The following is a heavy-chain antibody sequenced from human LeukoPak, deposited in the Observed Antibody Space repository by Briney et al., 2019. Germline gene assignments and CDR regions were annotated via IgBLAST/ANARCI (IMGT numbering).Heavy chain of an antibody. J-gene: IGHJ6*03. Sequence: GGSLRLSCAASGFSFDYYGMSWVRQAPGKGLEWVSGINWNGGSTGYADSVKGRFTISRDNAKTSLSLQMNSLRVEDTALYYCARGGISIFGVVIYMDVWGKGTTVTVSS. CDR3: ARGGISIFGVVIYMDV. V-gene: IGHV3-20*04. CDR2: INWNGGST. D-gene: IGHD3-3*01. CDR1: GFSFDYYG.